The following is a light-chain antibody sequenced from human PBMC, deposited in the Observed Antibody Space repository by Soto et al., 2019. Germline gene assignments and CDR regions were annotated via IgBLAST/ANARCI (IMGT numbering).Light chain of an antibody. J-gene: IGKJ2*01. CDR1: QSVSNSY. Sequence: EIVLTQSPATLSLSPGERATLSCGASQSVSNSYLAWYQQKPGLAPRLLIYDASSRATGIPDRFSGSGSGTDFTLTIIRLEPEDFAVYYCQQYGSSPPYTFGQGTKLEIK. V-gene: IGKV3D-20*01. CDR2: DAS. CDR3: QQYGSSPPYT.